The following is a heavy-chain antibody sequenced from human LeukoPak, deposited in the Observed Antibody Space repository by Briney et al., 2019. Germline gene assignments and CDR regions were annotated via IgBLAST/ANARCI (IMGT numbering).Heavy chain of an antibody. CDR1: GYTFTAYY. CDR2: INPNSGGT. J-gene: IGHJ4*02. V-gene: IGHV1-2*02. Sequence: ASVKVSCKASGYTFTAYYIHWVRQAPGQGLEWMGWINPNSGGTNYAQKFQGRVTMTRDTSSSTAHMELSRLRSDDTAVYYCARDHSYYDSGSYSNVDCWGQGTLVTVSS. D-gene: IGHD3-10*01. CDR3: ARDHSYYDSGSYSNVDC.